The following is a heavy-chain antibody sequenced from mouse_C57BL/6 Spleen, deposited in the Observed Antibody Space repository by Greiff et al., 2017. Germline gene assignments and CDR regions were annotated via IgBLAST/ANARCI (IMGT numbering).Heavy chain of an antibody. V-gene: IGHV3-1*01. CDR2: ISYSGST. J-gene: IGHJ4*01. D-gene: IGHD2-5*01. CDR3: AGGYSNYEAMDY. CDR1: GYSITSGYD. Sequence: EVQLVESGPGMVKPSQSLSLTCTVTGYSITSGYDWHWIRHFPGNKLEWMGYISYSGSTNYNPSLKSRNPITHDTSKNHFFLKLNAVTTEDTATDYCAGGYSNYEAMDYWGQGTSVTVSS.